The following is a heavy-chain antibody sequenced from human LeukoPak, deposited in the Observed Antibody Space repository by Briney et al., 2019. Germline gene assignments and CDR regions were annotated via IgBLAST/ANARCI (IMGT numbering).Heavy chain of an antibody. D-gene: IGHD6-6*01. Sequence: PSETLSLTCTVSGDSISSSGYYWGWIRQPPGKGLEWIGSFYYSGSAYYNPSLKSRVTISLDTSKNQFSLKVRSVTAADTAVYYCVRYTRSSFDYWGQGTLVTVSS. J-gene: IGHJ4*02. CDR1: GDSISSSGYY. CDR3: VRYTRSSFDY. V-gene: IGHV4-39*01. CDR2: FYYSGSA.